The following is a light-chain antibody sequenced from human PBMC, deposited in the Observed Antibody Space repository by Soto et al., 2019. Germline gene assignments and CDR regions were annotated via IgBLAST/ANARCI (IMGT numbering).Light chain of an antibody. Sequence: QSALTQPPSASGSPGQSVTISCTGTSSVVGGYNYVSWYQQHPGKAPKLMIYEVSKRPSGVPDRFSGSKSGNTASLTVSGLQAEDEADYYCSSYAGSNLGVFGTGTKVTVL. J-gene: IGLJ1*01. V-gene: IGLV2-8*01. CDR1: SSVVGGYNY. CDR3: SSYAGSNLGV. CDR2: EVS.